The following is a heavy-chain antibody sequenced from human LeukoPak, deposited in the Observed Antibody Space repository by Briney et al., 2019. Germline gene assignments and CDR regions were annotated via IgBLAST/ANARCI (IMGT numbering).Heavy chain of an antibody. D-gene: IGHD2-2*01. J-gene: IGHJ4*02. CDR3: ARAVVPAAHDY. V-gene: IGHV1-2*02. Sequence: APVKVSCKASGYTFTGYYIHWVRHWVRQAPGQGLEWMGWINPNNGGTNYAQKFLGRVTMTRDTSISTAYMELSRLRSDDTAVYYSARAVVPAAHDYWCQGTLVTVSS. CDR2: INPNNGGT. CDR1: GYTFTGYY.